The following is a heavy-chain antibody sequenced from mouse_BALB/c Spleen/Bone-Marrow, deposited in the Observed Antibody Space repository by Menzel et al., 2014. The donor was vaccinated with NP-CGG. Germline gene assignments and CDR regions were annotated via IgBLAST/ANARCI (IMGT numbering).Heavy chain of an antibody. CDR1: GYTLTSYY. J-gene: IGHJ3*01. CDR3: ARGGYDGAWFAY. D-gene: IGHD2-14*01. Sequence: QVQLQQSGPELVKPGASVRISCKASGYTLTSYYIHWVKQRPGQGLEWIGWIYPGNVNTNYNEKFKGKATLTADKSSSTAYMQLSSLTSEDSAVYFCARGGYDGAWFAYWGQGTLVTVSA. V-gene: IGHV1S56*01. CDR2: IYPGNVNT.